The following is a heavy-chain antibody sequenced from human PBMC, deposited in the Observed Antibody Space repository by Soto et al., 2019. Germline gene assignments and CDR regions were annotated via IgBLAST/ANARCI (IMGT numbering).Heavy chain of an antibody. CDR2: IIPIFGTA. V-gene: IGHV1-69*01. J-gene: IGHJ6*02. D-gene: IGHD3-3*01. Sequence: QVQLVQAGAEVKKPGSSVKVSCKASGGTFSSYAISGVRQAPGQVLEWMGGIIPIFGTANSAQKVQGRVTITADESTRTAYMELSSLRSEDTSVYYGASSAVSMQGSYYYYGMDVWGQGTTVTVSS. CDR3: ASSAVSMQGSYYYYGMDV. CDR1: GGTFSSYA.